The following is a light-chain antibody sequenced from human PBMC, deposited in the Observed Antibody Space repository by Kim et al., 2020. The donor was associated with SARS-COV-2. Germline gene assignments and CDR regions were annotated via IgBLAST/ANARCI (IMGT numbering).Light chain of an antibody. CDR3: QAWVSSTYV. CDR1: KLGDKY. Sequence: SVSPGQTASITCSGDKLGDKYACWYQQKPGQSPVLVIYQDSKRPSGIPERFSGSNSGNTATLTISGTQAMDEADYYCQAWVSSTYVFGTGTKVTVL. J-gene: IGLJ1*01. CDR2: QDS. V-gene: IGLV3-1*01.